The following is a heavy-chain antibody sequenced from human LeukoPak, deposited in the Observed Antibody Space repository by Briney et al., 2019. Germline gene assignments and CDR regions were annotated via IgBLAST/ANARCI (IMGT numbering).Heavy chain of an antibody. V-gene: IGHV3-23*01. D-gene: IGHD4-17*01. CDR3: GTTNDYGDYSFDY. CDR1: GFTFSSYG. Sequence: PWGSLRLSCAASGFTFSSYGMSWVRQAPGKGLEWVSAISGSGGSTYYADSVKGRFTISRDNSKNTLYLQMNSLRAEDTAVYYCGTTNDYGDYSFDYWGQGTLVTVSS. J-gene: IGHJ4*02. CDR2: ISGSGGST.